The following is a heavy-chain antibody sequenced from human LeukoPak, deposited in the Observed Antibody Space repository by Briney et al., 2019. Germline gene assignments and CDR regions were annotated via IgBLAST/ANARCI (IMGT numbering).Heavy chain of an antibody. J-gene: IGHJ4*02. CDR3: TTAPNSSGYYYAF. Sequence: GGSLRLSCAASGFTFSNAWMSWVRQAPGKGLEWAGRIKSKTDGGTTDYAAPVKGRFTISRDDSKNTLYLQMNSLKTEDTAVYYCTTAPNSSGYYYAFWGQGTLVTVSS. V-gene: IGHV3-15*01. CDR2: IKSKTDGGTT. CDR1: GFTFSNAW. D-gene: IGHD3-22*01.